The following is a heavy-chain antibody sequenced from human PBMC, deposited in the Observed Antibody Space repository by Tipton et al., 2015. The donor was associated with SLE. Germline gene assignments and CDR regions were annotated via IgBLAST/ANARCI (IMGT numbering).Heavy chain of an antibody. V-gene: IGHV3-11*04. J-gene: IGHJ4*02. CDR1: GFTFSDYY. CDR3: ARDLMTTVTPFDY. D-gene: IGHD4-17*01. Sequence: LSLTCAASGFTFSDYYMSWIRQAPGKGLEWVSYISSSGSTIYYADSVKGRFTISRDNAKNSLYLQMNSLRAEDTAVYYCARDLMTTVTPFDYWGQGTLVTVSS. CDR2: ISSSGSTI.